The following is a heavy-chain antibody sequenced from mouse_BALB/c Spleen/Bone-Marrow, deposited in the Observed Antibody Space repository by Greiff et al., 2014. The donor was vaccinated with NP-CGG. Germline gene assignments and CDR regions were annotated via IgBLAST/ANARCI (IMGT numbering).Heavy chain of an antibody. CDR3: ASYHSSGYAMDY. CDR2: IDPYNGGT. J-gene: IGHJ4*01. V-gene: IGHV1S135*01. Sequence: EVKLMESGPELVKPGASVKVSCKASGYSFTDYNMYWVKQSHGKSLEWIGYIDPYNGGTSYNQKFKGRATLTVDKSSSTAFMHLNSLTSEDSAVYYCASYHSSGYAMDYWGQGTSVTVSS. CDR1: GYSFTDYN. D-gene: IGHD3-1*01.